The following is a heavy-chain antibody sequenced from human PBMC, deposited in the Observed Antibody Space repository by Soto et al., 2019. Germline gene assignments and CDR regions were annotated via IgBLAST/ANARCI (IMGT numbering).Heavy chain of an antibody. Sequence: ASVKVSCKASGYTFTNYGISWVRQAPGQGLEWMGWISAYNGNTNYAQKLQGRVTMTTDTSTSTAYMELRSLRSDDTAVYYCAREEQQLTYYYYGMDVWGQGTTVTVSS. CDR1: GYTFTNYG. J-gene: IGHJ6*02. CDR3: AREEQQLTYYYYGMDV. V-gene: IGHV1-18*04. D-gene: IGHD6-13*01. CDR2: ISAYNGNT.